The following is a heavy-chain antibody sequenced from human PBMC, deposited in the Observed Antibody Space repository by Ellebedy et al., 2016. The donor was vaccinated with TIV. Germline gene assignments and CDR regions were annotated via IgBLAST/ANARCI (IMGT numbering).Heavy chain of an antibody. CDR1: GGTFSSYA. V-gene: IGHV1-69*13. CDR3: ARPGGHYDSSGYSRNTYFDY. J-gene: IGHJ4*02. D-gene: IGHD3-22*01. CDR2: IIPIFGTA. Sequence: AASVKVSCKASGGTFSSYAISWVRQAPGQGLEWMGGIIPIFGTANYAQKFQGRVTITADESTSTAYMELSSLRSEDTAMYYCARPGGHYDSSGYSRNTYFDYWGQGTLVTVSS.